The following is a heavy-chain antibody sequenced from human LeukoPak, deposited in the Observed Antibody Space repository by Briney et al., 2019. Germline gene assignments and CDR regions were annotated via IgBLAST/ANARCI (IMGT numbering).Heavy chain of an antibody. Sequence: ASVKVFCKASGYTFTSYDINWVRQATGQGLEWMGWMNPNSGNTGYAQKFQGRVTMTRNTSISTAYMELSSLRSEDTAVYYCARGGSRGGAVDYWGQGTLVTVSS. CDR2: MNPNSGNT. CDR3: ARGGSRGGAVDY. D-gene: IGHD3-16*01. V-gene: IGHV1-8*01. J-gene: IGHJ4*02. CDR1: GYTFTSYD.